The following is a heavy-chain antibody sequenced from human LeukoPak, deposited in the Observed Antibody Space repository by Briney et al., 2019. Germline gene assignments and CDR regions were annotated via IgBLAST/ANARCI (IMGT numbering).Heavy chain of an antibody. CDR1: GHSIDSRGYY. D-gene: IGHD3-22*01. CDR2: ISYSEST. J-gene: IGHJ2*01. Sequence: PSETLSLTCSVSGHSIDSRGYYWSWIRQRPGTGLEWIGYISYSESTYYKPSLRGRITISLDTSKNQFSLKLTSVTAADTAGYYCARVIYEQNGYFVSLAEYFDLWGRGTLVTVSS. CDR3: ARVIYEQNGYFVSLAEYFDL. V-gene: IGHV4-31*03.